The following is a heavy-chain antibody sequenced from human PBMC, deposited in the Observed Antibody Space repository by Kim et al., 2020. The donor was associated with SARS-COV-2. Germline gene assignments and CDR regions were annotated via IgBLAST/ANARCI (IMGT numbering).Heavy chain of an antibody. CDR3: ARDHSLFDP. CDR2: GST. J-gene: IGHJ5*02. V-gene: IGHV1-46*01. Sequence: GSTSYAQKFQGRVTMTRDTSTSTVYMELSSLRSEDTAVYYCARDHSLFDPWGQGTLVTVSS.